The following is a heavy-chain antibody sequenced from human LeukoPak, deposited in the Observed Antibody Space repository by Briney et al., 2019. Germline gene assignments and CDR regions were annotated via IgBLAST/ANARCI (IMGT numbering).Heavy chain of an antibody. Sequence: GASVKVSCKASGGTFSSYAISWVRQAPGQGLEWMGGIIPIFGTANYAQKFQGRVTITADESTSTAYMELRSLRSDDTAVYYCARIHIVLVTGVDYWGQGTLVTVSS. CDR3: ARIHIVLVTGVDY. CDR1: GGTFSSYA. V-gene: IGHV1-69*13. CDR2: IIPIFGTA. J-gene: IGHJ4*02. D-gene: IGHD2-21*02.